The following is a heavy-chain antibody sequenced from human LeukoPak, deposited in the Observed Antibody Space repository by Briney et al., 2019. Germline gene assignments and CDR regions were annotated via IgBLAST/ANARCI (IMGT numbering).Heavy chain of an antibody. D-gene: IGHD3-22*01. CDR3: ARDGDDSGNQPYYVMDV. J-gene: IGHJ6*02. V-gene: IGHV1-18*01. CDR2: ISAYNGNA. Sequence: ASVKVSCKATGYTFTNYGISWVRQAPGQGLEWMGWISAYNGNANYAQKFQGRVTMTTDTSTSTAYMELRSLRPDDTAMYYCARDGDDSGNQPYYVMDVWGQGTTVTVSS. CDR1: GYTFTNYG.